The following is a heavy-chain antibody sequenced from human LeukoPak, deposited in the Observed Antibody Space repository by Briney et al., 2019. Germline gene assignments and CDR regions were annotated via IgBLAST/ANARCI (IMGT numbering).Heavy chain of an antibody. CDR2: FDPEDGEP. CDR1: GYTLTELS. V-gene: IGHV1-24*01. D-gene: IGHD3-22*01. CDR3: ATDPCYYDSSGYCHDDY. J-gene: IGHJ4*02. Sequence: ASVKVSCKVSGYTLTELSMHWVHQAPGKGLEWMGGFDPEDGEPIYAQKFQGRVTTTEETSTDPAYMELSSLRSEDTAVYYCATDPCYYDSSGYCHDDYWGQGTLDTVSS.